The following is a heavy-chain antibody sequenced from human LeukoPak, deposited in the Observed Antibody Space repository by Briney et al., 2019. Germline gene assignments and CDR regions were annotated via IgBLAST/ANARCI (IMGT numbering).Heavy chain of an antibody. Sequence: PGGSLRLSCAASGFTVSSNYMSWVRQAPGKGLEWVGRIKTKTDGMATDYAVPVRGRFTISRDDSQNMLYLQMNSLKIEDTAIYYCTRHSWFHPWGQGTLVTVSS. J-gene: IGHJ5*02. CDR2: IKTKTDGMAT. CDR3: TRHSWFHP. V-gene: IGHV3-15*01. CDR1: GFTVSSNY.